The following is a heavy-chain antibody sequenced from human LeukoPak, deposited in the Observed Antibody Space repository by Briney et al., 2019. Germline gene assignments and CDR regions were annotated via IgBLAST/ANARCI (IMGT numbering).Heavy chain of an antibody. Sequence: SGPALVKPTQTLTLTCTFSGFSLSTSGMCVSWIRQPPGKALEWLARVDWDGDKYYNTSLKTRLTISKDTSKNQVVLTMTNMDPVDTATYYCARIRLSSSRYSFDYWGQGTLVTVSS. CDR1: GFSLSTSGMC. J-gene: IGHJ4*02. CDR3: ARIRLSSSRYSFDY. V-gene: IGHV2-70*11. CDR2: VDWDGDK. D-gene: IGHD6-13*01.